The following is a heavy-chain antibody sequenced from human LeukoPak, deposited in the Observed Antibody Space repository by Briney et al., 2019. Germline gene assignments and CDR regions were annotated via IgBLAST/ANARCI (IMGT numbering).Heavy chain of an antibody. V-gene: IGHV3-23*01. D-gene: IGHD3-22*01. CDR1: GFTFSSYA. Sequence: GGSLRLSCAASGFTFSSYAMSWVRQAPGKGLEWVSAIRGRGGSTYYADSVKGRFTISRDNSKNTPYLQMNSLRAEDTAVYYCAKALGLDSSGYYYGSFDPWGQGTLVTVSS. CDR2: IRGRGGST. J-gene: IGHJ5*02. CDR3: AKALGLDSSGYYYGSFDP.